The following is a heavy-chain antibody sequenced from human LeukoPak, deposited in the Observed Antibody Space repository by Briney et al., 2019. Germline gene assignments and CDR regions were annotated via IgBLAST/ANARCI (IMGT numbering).Heavy chain of an antibody. CDR1: GGSFSGYY. V-gene: IGHV4-34*01. D-gene: IGHD2-2*01. CDR2: INHSGST. J-gene: IGHJ4*02. CDR3: ARGPKADIVVVPAAIGIRGFDY. Sequence: PSETLSLTCAVYGGSFSGYYWSWIRQPPGKGLEWIGEINHSGSTNYNPSLKSRVTISVDTSKNQFSLKLSSVTAADTAVYYCARGPKADIVVVPAAIGIRGFDYWGQGTLVTVSS.